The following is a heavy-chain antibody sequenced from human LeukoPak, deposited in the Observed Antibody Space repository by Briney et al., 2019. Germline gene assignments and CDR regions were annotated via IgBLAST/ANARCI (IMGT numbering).Heavy chain of an antibody. CDR2: IYYSGST. V-gene: IGHV4-59*01. Sequence: PSETLSLTCTVSGGSISSYYWSWIRQHPGKGLEWIGYIYYSGSTNYNPSLKSRVTISVDTSKNQFSLKLSSVTAADTAVYYCARGSGEMATIADYWGQGTPVTVSS. J-gene: IGHJ4*02. CDR1: GGSISSYY. CDR3: ARGSGEMATIADY. D-gene: IGHD5-24*01.